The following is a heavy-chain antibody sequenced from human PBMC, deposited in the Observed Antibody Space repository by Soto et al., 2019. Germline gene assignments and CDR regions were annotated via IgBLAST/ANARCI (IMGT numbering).Heavy chain of an antibody. J-gene: IGHJ6*02. CDR3: ARDRREPYDYGLDV. CDR1: GFTFSTYD. D-gene: IGHD1-1*01. CDR2: IGTAGDT. Sequence: EVQLVESGGGLVQPGGSLRLSCAASGFTFSTYDMYWVRQPTGKGLEWVSSIGTAGDTYYPGSVKGRFTISRENAKSSVYLQMNSLRVGDTAVYYCARDRREPYDYGLDVWGQGTTVTVS. V-gene: IGHV3-13*04.